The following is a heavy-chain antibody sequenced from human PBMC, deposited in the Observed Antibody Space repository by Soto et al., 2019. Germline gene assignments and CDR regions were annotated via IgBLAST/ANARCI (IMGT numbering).Heavy chain of an antibody. CDR1: GFTFSSYW. CDR2: IKQDGSEK. Sequence: SLRLSCAAPGFTFSSYWMSWVRQAPGKGLEWVANIKQDGSEKYYVDPVKGRFTISRDNAKNSLYLQMNSLRAEDTAVYYCARYDSSGYYWPYYYYGMDVWGQGTTVTVSS. V-gene: IGHV3-7*01. D-gene: IGHD3-22*01. CDR3: ARYDSSGYYWPYYYYGMDV. J-gene: IGHJ6*02.